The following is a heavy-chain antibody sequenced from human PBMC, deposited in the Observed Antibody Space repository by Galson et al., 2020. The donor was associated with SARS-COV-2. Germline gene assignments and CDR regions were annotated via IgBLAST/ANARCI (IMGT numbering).Heavy chain of an antibody. V-gene: IGHV3-21*06. CDR3: TRERGYSYGDSDY. D-gene: IGHD5-18*01. J-gene: IGHJ4*02. CDR2: ISRTSTNI. CDR1: GFTFSSYS. Sequence: NSGGSLRLSCAASGFTFSSYSMNWVRQAPGKGLEWVSSISRTSTNIYYADSVKGRFTISRDNAKNSLYLQMNSLGTEDTAVYYCTRERGYSYGDSDYWGQGTLVTVSS.